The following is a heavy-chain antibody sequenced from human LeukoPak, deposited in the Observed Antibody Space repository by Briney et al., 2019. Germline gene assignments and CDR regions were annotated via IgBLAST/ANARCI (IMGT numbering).Heavy chain of an antibody. Sequence: ASVNVSCKASGYTFTSYGISWVRQAPGQGLEWMGWISAYNGNTNYAQKLQGRVTMTTDTSTSTAYMGLRSLRSDDTAVYYCARGVQVVPAAKEVYYFDYWGQGTLVTVSS. D-gene: IGHD2-2*01. CDR1: GYTFTSYG. CDR3: ARGVQVVPAAKEVYYFDY. CDR2: ISAYNGNT. J-gene: IGHJ4*02. V-gene: IGHV1-18*01.